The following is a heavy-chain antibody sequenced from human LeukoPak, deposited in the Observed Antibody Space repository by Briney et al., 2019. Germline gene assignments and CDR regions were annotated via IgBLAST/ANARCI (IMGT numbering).Heavy chain of an antibody. V-gene: IGHV3-30*02. CDR2: IRYDGSNK. D-gene: IGHD6-13*01. J-gene: IGHJ4*02. CDR3: AKDLAKKIAAAGSGRAPGDY. CDR1: GFTFSSYG. Sequence: GGSLRLSCAASGFTFSSYGMHWVRQAPGKGLEWVAFIRYDGSNKYYTDSVKGRFTISRDNSKNTLYLQMNSLRAEDTAVYYCAKDLAKKIAAAGSGRAPGDYWGQGTLVTVSS.